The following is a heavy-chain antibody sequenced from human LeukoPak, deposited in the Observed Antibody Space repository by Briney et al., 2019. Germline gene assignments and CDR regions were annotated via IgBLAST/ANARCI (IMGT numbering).Heavy chain of an antibody. J-gene: IGHJ3*02. CDR3: AKASILLWFGTHAFDI. V-gene: IGHV3-23*01. CDR1: GFTFSSYA. Sequence: GGSLRLSCAASGFTFSSYAMSWVRQAPGKGLEWVSAISGSGGSTYYADSVKGRFTISRDNSKNTLYLQMHSLRAEDTAVYYCAKASILLWFGTHAFDIWGQGTMVTVSS. D-gene: IGHD3-10*01. CDR2: ISGSGGST.